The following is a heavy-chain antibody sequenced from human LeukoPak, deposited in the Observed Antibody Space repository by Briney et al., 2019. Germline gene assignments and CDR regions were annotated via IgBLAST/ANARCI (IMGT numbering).Heavy chain of an antibody. CDR2: IYYSGST. D-gene: IGHD3-16*01. V-gene: IGHV4-59*01. CDR3: VRVVWPYYYYYMDV. CDR1: GGSISSYY. Sequence: PSETLSLTCTVSGGSISSYYWSWIRQPPGKGLEWIGYIYYSGSTNYNPSLKSRVTISVDTSKNQFSLKLSSVTAADTAVYYCVRVVWPYYYYYMDVWGKGTTVTVSS. J-gene: IGHJ6*03.